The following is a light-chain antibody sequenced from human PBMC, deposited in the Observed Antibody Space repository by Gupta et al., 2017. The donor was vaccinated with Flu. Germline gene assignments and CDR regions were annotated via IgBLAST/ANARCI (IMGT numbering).Light chain of an antibody. J-gene: IGKJ2*01. CDR3: QQRSGLPMYT. Sequence: IVFTQSPSTLSLSLGDRAILSGRASQIVNIYLAWYQQKPGQPPRLLMFDASKRAAGIPDRFSGSGSGTDFTLTISTLEPEDFAVYYCQQRSGLPMYTFGQGTKLE. CDR2: DAS. V-gene: IGKV3-11*01. CDR1: QIVNIY.